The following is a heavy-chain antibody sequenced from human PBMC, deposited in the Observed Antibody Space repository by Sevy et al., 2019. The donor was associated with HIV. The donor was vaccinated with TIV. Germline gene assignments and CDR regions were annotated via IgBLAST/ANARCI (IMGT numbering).Heavy chain of an antibody. J-gene: IGHJ6*02. V-gene: IGHV3-53*01. Sequence: GGSLRLSCVAYGFTASSNFMTWVRPAPGKGLEWDSIIYSGGDTYYADSVKVRFTISRDNSKNTQYLQMNNLIAEYTAVYYFARDLRVATASGGMDVWGQGTTVTVSS. CDR3: ARDLRVATASGGMDV. D-gene: IGHD6-13*01. CDR2: IYSGGDT. CDR1: GFTASSNF.